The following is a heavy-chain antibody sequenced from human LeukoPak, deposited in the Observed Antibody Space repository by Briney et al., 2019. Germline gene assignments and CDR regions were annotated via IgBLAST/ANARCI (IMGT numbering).Heavy chain of an antibody. CDR1: GDSISSRNYY. J-gene: IGHJ6*03. CDR3: ARLPQYYYHYMDV. V-gene: IGHV4-39*01. CDR2: ISYSGST. Sequence: SETLSLTCTVSGDSISSRNYYWGWIRQPPGKGLEWIGSISYSGSTYYNPSLKSQVTISVDTSKNQFSLKLSSVTAADTAFYYCARLPQYYYHYMDVWGKGTTVTISS.